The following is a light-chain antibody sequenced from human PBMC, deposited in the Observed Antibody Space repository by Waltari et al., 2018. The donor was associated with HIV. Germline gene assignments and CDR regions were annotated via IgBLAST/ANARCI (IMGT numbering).Light chain of an antibody. CDR2: DAS. Sequence: EIVLTQSPATLSLSPGERATLSCGASQSISNNYLAWYQRNPGQAPRFIMYDASKRATGIPDRFRGSGSGTDFTLTISRLEPEDFAVYYCQQYGSSPLTFGGGTKVEIK. CDR3: QQYGSSPLT. CDR1: QSISNNY. J-gene: IGKJ4*01. V-gene: IGKV3D-20*01.